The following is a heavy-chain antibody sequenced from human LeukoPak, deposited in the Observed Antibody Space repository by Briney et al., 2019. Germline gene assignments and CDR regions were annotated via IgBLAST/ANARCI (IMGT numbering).Heavy chain of an antibody. V-gene: IGHV4-39*07. CDR3: AREGGWIVDY. CDR2: IYYSGST. J-gene: IGHJ4*02. D-gene: IGHD2-15*01. Sequence: SETLSLTCTVSGGSISSSSYYWGWIRQPPGKGLEWIGSIYYSGSTYYNPSLKSRVTISVDTSKNQFSLKLSSVTAADTAVYYCAREGGWIVDYWGQGTLVTVSS. CDR1: GGSISSSSYY.